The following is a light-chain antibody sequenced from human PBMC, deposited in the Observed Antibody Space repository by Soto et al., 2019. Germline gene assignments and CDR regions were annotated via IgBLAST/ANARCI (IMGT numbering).Light chain of an antibody. CDR3: QQYGRSPPFT. J-gene: IGKJ2*01. CDR1: QTVSSRY. CDR2: GAS. V-gene: IGKV3-20*01. Sequence: EIVLTQSPGTLSLSPGERATLSCRASQTVSSRYLAWYQQKPGQAPRLLMYGASNRATGIPDRFSGSGSGTDFTLTISRLEPEDFAVYFCQQYGRSPPFTFGQGTKVDI.